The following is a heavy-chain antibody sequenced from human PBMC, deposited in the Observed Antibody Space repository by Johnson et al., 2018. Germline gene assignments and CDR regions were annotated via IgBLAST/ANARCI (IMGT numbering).Heavy chain of an antibody. CDR2: IYSEGST. Sequence: VQLVQSGGGLVQPGGSLKLSCAASGFSVSGDYMNWVRQAPGKGLEWVSVIYSEGSTHYVDSVKGRFTVSRDISKNTLYLQMSSRGVEDTAVYFCARTTRVAFDLWGQGTMVTVS. CDR1: GFSVSGDY. V-gene: IGHV3-66*02. J-gene: IGHJ3*01. D-gene: IGHD4-17*01. CDR3: ARTTRVAFDL.